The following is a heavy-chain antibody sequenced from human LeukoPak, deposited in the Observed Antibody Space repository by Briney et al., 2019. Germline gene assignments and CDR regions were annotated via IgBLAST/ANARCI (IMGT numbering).Heavy chain of an antibody. Sequence: ASVKVSCKASGYTFTGYYMHWVRQAPGQGLEWMGRINPNSGGTNYAQKFQGRVTMTRDTSISTAYMELSRLRSDDTAVYYCARDRIAVAAFDAFDIWAKGQWSPSLQ. CDR3: ARDRIAVAAFDAFDI. CDR1: GYTFTGYY. J-gene: IGHJ3*02. D-gene: IGHD6-19*01. CDR2: INPNSGGT. V-gene: IGHV1-2*06.